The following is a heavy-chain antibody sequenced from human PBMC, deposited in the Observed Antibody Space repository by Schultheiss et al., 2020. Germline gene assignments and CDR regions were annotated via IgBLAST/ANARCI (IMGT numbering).Heavy chain of an antibody. CDR1: GGSISSYY. CDR2: IYYSGST. D-gene: IGHD5-24*01. CDR3: ARDGVATTYYYYYGMDV. V-gene: IGHV4-59*01. J-gene: IGHJ6*02. Sequence: SQPLSLTCTVSGGSISSYYWSWIRQPPGKGLEWIGYIYYSGSTNYNHSLKSRVTISVDTSKNQFSLKLSSVTAADTAVYYCARDGVATTYYYYYGMDVWGQGTTVTVSS.